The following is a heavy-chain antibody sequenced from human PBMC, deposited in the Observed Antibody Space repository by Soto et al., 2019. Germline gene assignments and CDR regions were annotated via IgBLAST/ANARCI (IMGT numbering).Heavy chain of an antibody. CDR2: INTDGSVA. Sequence: EVQLVESGGGLVQPVESLRLSCADSGLTFRSYWMHWVRQAPGKGLVWVSRINTDGSVAMYVDSVKGRFTISRDNAKNTLYLHMNSLRAEDTAVYYCVKDMQLWRLDSWGRGTLVTVSS. CDR1: GLTFRSYW. D-gene: IGHD2-15*01. V-gene: IGHV3-74*03. J-gene: IGHJ4*02. CDR3: VKDMQLWRLDS.